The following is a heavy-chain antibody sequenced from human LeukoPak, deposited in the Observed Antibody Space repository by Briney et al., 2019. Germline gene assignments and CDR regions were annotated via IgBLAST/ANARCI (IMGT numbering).Heavy chain of an antibody. CDR2: MHHSGST. CDR1: DFSISSGYH. CDR3: ARDRSYFIFDY. Sequence: SETLSLTCAVSDFSISSGYHWGWVRQPPGKGLEWIGSMHHSGSTYYNPSLKSRVTMSTDTSKSQFSPKLSSVTAADTAVYYCARDRSYFIFDYWGQGTLVTVSS. V-gene: IGHV4-38-2*02. J-gene: IGHJ4*02. D-gene: IGHD3-10*01.